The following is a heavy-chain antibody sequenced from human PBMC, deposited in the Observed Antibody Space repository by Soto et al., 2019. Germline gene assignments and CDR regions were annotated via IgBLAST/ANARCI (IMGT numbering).Heavy chain of an antibody. Sequence: EVHLVESGGALVQPGGSLRLSCAASGFTVSNFYMSWVRQAPGKGLEWASVIDSGGNTNYADSVRARFTISRDNSKNTVYLQMNILRVEDTAVYYCARDGSARPEEYWGQGTLVTVSS. CDR2: IDSGGNT. CDR1: GFTVSNFY. V-gene: IGHV3-66*01. J-gene: IGHJ4*02. D-gene: IGHD3-10*01. CDR3: ARDGSARPEEY.